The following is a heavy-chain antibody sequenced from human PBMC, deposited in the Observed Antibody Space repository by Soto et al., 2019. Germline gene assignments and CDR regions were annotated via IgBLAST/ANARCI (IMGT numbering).Heavy chain of an antibody. CDR1: GFTFSSDA. CDR3: AKDSRICSGGSCYVVYFDY. D-gene: IGHD2-15*01. V-gene: IGHV3-23*01. J-gene: IGHJ4*02. CDR2: ISGSGGST. Sequence: GGSLRLSCAASGFTFSSDAMSWVRQAPGKGLEWVSAISGSGGSTYYADSVKGRFTISRDNSKNTLYLQMNSLRAEDTAVYYCAKDSRICSGGSCYVVYFDYWGQGTLVTVSS.